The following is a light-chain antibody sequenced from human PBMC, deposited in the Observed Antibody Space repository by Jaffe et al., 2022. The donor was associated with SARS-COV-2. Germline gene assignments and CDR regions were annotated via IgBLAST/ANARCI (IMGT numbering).Light chain of an antibody. CDR3: SSYTSRSTPV. J-gene: IGLJ2*01. CDR2: DVS. Sequence: QSALTQPASVSGSPGQSIAISCTGTSSDIGGYNFVSWYQQYPGKAPKLIIYDVSNRPSGVSDRFSASKSGNTASLTISGLQAEDEADYYCSSYTSRSTPVFGGGTKLTVL. V-gene: IGLV2-14*01. CDR1: SSDIGGYNF.